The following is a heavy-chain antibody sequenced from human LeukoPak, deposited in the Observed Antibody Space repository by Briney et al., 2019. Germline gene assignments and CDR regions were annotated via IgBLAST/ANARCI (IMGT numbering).Heavy chain of an antibody. D-gene: IGHD3-3*01. V-gene: IGHV1-18*01. CDR1: GYTFTSYA. CDR3: AREGPSLYYDFWSGYYHWFDP. CDR2: ISAYNGNT. Sequence: GASVKVSCKASGYTFTSYAMNWVRQAPGQGLEWMGWISAYNGNTNYAQKLQGRVTMTTDTSTSTAYMELRSLRSDDTAVYYCAREGPSLYYDFWSGYYHWFDPWGQGTLVTVSS. J-gene: IGHJ5*02.